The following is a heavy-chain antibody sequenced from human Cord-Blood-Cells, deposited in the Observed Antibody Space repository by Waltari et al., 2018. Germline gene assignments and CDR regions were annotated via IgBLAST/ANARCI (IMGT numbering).Heavy chain of an antibody. CDR3: ATLGDYDFWSGIFDY. CDR2: FDPEDGET. Sequence: QVQLVQSGAEVKKPGASVKVSCKVSGYTLTSLSMHWVRRAPGKGLEWMGGFDPEDGETIYAQKSQGRVTMTEDTSTDTAYMELSSLRSEDTAVYYCATLGDYDFWSGIFDYWGQGTLVTVSS. CDR1: GYTLTSLS. D-gene: IGHD3-3*01. J-gene: IGHJ4*02. V-gene: IGHV1-24*01.